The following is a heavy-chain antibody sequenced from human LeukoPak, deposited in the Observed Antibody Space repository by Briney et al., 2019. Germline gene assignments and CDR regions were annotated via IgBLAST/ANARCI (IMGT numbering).Heavy chain of an antibody. V-gene: IGHV4-34*01. CDR3: ARVYCSSTSCPYYYYGMDV. Sequence: SETLSLTCAVYGGSFSGYYWSWIRQPPGKGLEWMGEIYHGGSTNYNPSLKSRVTISVDTSKNQFSLKLSSVTAADTAVYYCARVYCSSTSCPYYYYGMDVWGKGTTVTVSS. CDR2: IYHGGST. D-gene: IGHD2-2*01. J-gene: IGHJ6*04. CDR1: GGSFSGYY.